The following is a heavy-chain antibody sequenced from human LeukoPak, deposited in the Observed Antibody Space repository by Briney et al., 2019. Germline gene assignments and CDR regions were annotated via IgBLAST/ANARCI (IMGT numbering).Heavy chain of an antibody. Sequence: SETLSLTCSVSGGSVTSGGFYWGWLRQPPGKGPEWIATIYYTGSTYYNPSLNGRVTVSIDTSKNQFSLRLTSVTATDTAVYHCARHSGSGSLSRPFDPWGQGTLVTVSS. CDR3: ARHSGSGSLSRPFDP. CDR1: GGSVTSGGFY. D-gene: IGHD3-10*01. CDR2: IYYTGST. J-gene: IGHJ5*02. V-gene: IGHV4-39*01.